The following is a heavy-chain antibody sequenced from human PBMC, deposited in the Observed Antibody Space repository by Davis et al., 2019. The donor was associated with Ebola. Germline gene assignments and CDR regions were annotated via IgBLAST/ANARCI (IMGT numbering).Heavy chain of an antibody. V-gene: IGHV1-69*02. CDR2: IIPVLAIT. CDR1: GDTFGSFT. CDR3: AVSSSWRQEYFQH. D-gene: IGHD6-13*01. Sequence: SVKVSCKASGDTFGSFTISWVRQAPGQGLEWMGKIIPVLAITNYAQNFQGRVTIAADKSTSTIYMELSSLRSEDTAVYYCAVSSSWRQEYFQHWGQGTLVIVSS. J-gene: IGHJ1*01.